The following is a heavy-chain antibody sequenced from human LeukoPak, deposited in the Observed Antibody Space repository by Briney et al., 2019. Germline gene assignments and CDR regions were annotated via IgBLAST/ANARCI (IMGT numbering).Heavy chain of an antibody. D-gene: IGHD6-13*01. CDR1: GYSISSGYY. J-gene: IGHJ5*02. CDR2: IYHSGST. Sequence: SETLSLTCTVSGYSISSGYYWGWIRQPPGKGLEWIGSIYHSGSTYYNPSLKSRVTISVDTSKNQFSLKLSSVTAADTAVYYCARDLSGYSSSWFPFDPWGQGTLVTVSS. V-gene: IGHV4-38-2*02. CDR3: ARDLSGYSSSWFPFDP.